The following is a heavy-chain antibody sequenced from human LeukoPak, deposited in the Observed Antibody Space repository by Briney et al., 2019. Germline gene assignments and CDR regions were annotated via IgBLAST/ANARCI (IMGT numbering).Heavy chain of an antibody. CDR2: TYYRSKWYN. D-gene: IGHD5-18*01. J-gene: IGHJ6*02. Sequence: SQTLSLTCAISGDSVSSTGAAWNWIRQSPSRRLEWLGRTYYRSKWYNDYAVSVKSRITINPDTSKNQFSLQLDSVTPEDTAVYYCATVSVGYSYGYRYYYGMDVWGQGTTVTVSS. CDR1: GDSVSSTGAA. V-gene: IGHV6-1*01. CDR3: ATVSVGYSYGYRYYYGMDV.